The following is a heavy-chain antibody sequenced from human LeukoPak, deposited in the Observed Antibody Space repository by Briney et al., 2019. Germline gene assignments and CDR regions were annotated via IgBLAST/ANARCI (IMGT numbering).Heavy chain of an antibody. J-gene: IGHJ4*02. V-gene: IGHV4-30-4*01. Sequence: SETLSLTCTVPGGVISRGDYYWSWIRQPPGKGLEWIGYIYYSGSTYYNPSLKSRVTISVDTPKNQFSLKLSSVTAADTAVYYCARDRWKGPSYFDYWGQGTLVTVSS. CDR1: GGVISRGDYY. CDR3: ARDRWKGPSYFDY. CDR2: IYYSGST. D-gene: IGHD1-1*01.